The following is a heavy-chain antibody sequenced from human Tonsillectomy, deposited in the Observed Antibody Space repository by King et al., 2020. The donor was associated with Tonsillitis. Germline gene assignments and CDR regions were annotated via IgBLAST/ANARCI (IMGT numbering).Heavy chain of an antibody. J-gene: IGHJ4*02. D-gene: IGHD1-26*01. CDR1: GFTFRSYA. CDR3: AKAERGSSGSYSADS. Sequence: VQLVESGGGVVQPGRSLRLSCAAAGFTFRSYASHWVRQAPGKGLEWVAVKSYDGSNEYYADSGKGRLTISSDNSRNPLNLQMNSLRAEDTAVYFCAKAERGSSGSYSADSWGQGTLVTVSS. CDR2: KSYDGSNE. V-gene: IGHV3-30*01.